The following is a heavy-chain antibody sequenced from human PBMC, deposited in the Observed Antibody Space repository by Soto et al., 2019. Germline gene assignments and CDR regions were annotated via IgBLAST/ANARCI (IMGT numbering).Heavy chain of an antibody. Sequence: PGGSLRLSCAASGVTFSSYWMTWVRQAPGKGLEWVANIKQDGSEKYYVDSVKGRFTISRDNATNSLYLQMNSLRAEDTAVYYCTRDWIKFDPWGQGTLVTVSS. J-gene: IGHJ5*02. CDR3: TRDWIKFDP. CDR2: IKQDGSEK. CDR1: GVTFSSYW. V-gene: IGHV3-7*01. D-gene: IGHD1-1*01.